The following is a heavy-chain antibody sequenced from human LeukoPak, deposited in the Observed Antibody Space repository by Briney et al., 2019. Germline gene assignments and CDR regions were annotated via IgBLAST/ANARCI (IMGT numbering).Heavy chain of an antibody. CDR3: ARHMPRGAGGSDY. CDR1: GRSISSYY. D-gene: IGHD2-2*01. V-gene: IGHV4-59*08. J-gene: IGHJ4*02. Sequence: SETLSLTCTVSGRSISSYYWSWVRQPPGKGLEWIGYIYYSGSTNYNPSLKSRLTISVDTSKNQFSLKLSSVTAANAAVYYCARHMPRGAGGSDYWGQGTLVTVSS. CDR2: IYYSGST.